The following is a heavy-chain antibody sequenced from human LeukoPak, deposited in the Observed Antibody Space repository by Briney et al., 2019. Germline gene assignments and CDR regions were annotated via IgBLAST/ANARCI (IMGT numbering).Heavy chain of an antibody. Sequence: PGGSLRLSCAASGFTFSSYWMSWVRQAPGKGQEWVANIKEDGSEKHYVDSVKGRFTISRDNAKNSLSLQMNSLRAEDTAVYYCARATASNWFDPWGQGTLVTVSS. CDR3: ARATASNWFDP. CDR1: GFTFSSYW. CDR2: IKEDGSEK. V-gene: IGHV3-7*01. D-gene: IGHD2-21*01. J-gene: IGHJ5*02.